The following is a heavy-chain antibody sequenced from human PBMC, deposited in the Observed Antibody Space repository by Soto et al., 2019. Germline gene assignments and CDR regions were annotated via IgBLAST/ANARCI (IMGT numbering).Heavy chain of an antibody. D-gene: IGHD2-15*01. CDR1: GFNFNSYT. CDR2: ISSSGYI. CDR3: ARDCSGGSYYPGMDV. Sequence: EVQLVESGGGLVKPGGSLRLSCAASGFNFNSYTINWVRQAPGKRLEWLSSISSSGYIFSTDSVRGRFTISRDNAKNSVYLQINSLRAEDTAVYFCARDCSGGSYYPGMDVWGQGTTVTVSS. V-gene: IGHV3-21*01. J-gene: IGHJ6*02.